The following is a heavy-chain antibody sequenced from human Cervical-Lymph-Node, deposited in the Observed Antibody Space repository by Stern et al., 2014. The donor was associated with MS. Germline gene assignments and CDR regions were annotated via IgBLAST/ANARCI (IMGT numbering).Heavy chain of an antibody. J-gene: IGHJ4*02. CDR3: ARTYTSGWLDH. V-gene: IGHV1-69*01. CDR1: GGTFSSYS. Sequence: QVQLLQPGAEVKQPGSSVKVSCKVSGGTFSSYSITWVRQAPGQGLEWIGGIIPMFGTADYEQKFQGRVTITADESTRTGYMELGSLRAEDTAIYYCARTYTSGWLDHWGQGTLVTVSS. CDR2: IIPMFGTA. D-gene: IGHD6-19*01.